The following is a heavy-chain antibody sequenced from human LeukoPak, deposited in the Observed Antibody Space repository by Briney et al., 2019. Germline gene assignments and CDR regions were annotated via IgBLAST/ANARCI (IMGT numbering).Heavy chain of an antibody. Sequence: PSETLSLTCAVYGGSFSGYYWSWIRQPPGKGLEWIGEINHSGSTNYNPSLRSRVTISVDTSKNQFSLKLSSVTAADTAVYYCARGSAFDPWGQGTLVTVSS. CDR1: GGSFSGYY. CDR3: ARGSAFDP. V-gene: IGHV4-34*01. CDR2: INHSGST. J-gene: IGHJ5*02.